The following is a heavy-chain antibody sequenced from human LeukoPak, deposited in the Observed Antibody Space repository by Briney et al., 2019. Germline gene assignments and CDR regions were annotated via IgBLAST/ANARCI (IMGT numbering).Heavy chain of an antibody. Sequence: GGSLRLSCAASGLTFSSYGMSWVRQAPGKGLEWVAVVSSSGGTTYYADSVKGRFTISRDNPKNTLYLQMNSLRAEDTAVYCCAKSPYGDPEAWFDPWGQGTLVTVSS. CDR1: GLTFSSYG. V-gene: IGHV3-23*01. D-gene: IGHD4-17*01. CDR2: VSSSGGTT. J-gene: IGHJ5*02. CDR3: AKSPYGDPEAWFDP.